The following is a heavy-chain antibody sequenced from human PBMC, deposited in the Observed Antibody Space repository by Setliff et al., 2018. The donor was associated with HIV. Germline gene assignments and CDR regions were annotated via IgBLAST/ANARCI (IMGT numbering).Heavy chain of an antibody. CDR2: ISSSSTYT. Sequence: GGSLRLSCTASGFTFSDYYMSWIRQAPGKGLEWVSYISSSSTYTNYLDSVKGRFTISRDNAKNSLYLQMNSLRAEDTVVYFCARDDRWVYNDYLDYWGQGTLVTVSS. J-gene: IGHJ4*02. CDR1: GFTFSDYY. D-gene: IGHD3-10*01. V-gene: IGHV3-11*05. CDR3: ARDDRWVYNDYLDY.